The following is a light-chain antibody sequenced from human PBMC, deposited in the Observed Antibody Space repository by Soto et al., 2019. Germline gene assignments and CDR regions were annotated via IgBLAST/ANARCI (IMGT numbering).Light chain of an antibody. V-gene: IGLV2-11*01. CDR3: CSYAGTYSGV. J-gene: IGLJ3*02. Sequence: QSALTQPRSVSGSPGQSVTISCTGTSSDVGGYNYVSWYQQQPDKAPKLMIYDVNKRPSGVPDRFSGSKSGNTASLTISGLQAEDEADYYCCSYAGTYSGVFGGGTKLTVL. CDR2: DVN. CDR1: SSDVGGYNY.